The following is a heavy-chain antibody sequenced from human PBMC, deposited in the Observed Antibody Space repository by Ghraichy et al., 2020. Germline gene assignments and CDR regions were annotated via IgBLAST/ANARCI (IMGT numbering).Heavy chain of an antibody. J-gene: IGHJ4*02. V-gene: IGHV4-38-2*02. Sequence: SETLSLTCTVSGYSISSGYYWGWIRQPPGKGLEWIGSIYHSGSTYYNPSLKSRVTISVDTSKNQFSLKLSSVTAADTAVYYCASIYGYFDYWGQGTLVTVSS. CDR2: IYHSGST. CDR3: ASIYGYFDY. D-gene: IGHD4-17*01. CDR1: GYSISSGYY.